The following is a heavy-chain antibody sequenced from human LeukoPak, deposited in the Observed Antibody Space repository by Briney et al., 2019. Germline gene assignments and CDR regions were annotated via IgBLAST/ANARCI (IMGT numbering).Heavy chain of an antibody. J-gene: IGHJ4*02. CDR2: ISSSSSYI. CDR1: GFTFSSYA. D-gene: IGHD3-3*01. Sequence: KPGGSLRLSCAASGFTFSSYAMSWVRQAPGKGLEWVSSISSSSSYIYYADSVKGRFTISRDNAKNSLYLQMNSLRAEDTAVYYCARDFGVAPVFYDYWGQGTLVTVSS. V-gene: IGHV3-21*01. CDR3: ARDFGVAPVFYDY.